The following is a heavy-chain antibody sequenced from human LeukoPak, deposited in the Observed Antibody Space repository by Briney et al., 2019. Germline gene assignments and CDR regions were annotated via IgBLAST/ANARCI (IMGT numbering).Heavy chain of an antibody. V-gene: IGHV4-59*12. CDR3: ARGSITVVPAFDI. J-gene: IGHJ3*02. Sequence: PSETLSLTCTVSGGSISTYYWSWIRQPPGKGLAWTGCIYYTGSANYNPSLKSRGTISVDTSKNQFSLKLSSVTAADTAVYYCARGSITVVPAFDIWGQGTMFTVSS. CDR1: GGSISTYY. CDR2: IYYTGSA. D-gene: IGHD4-23*01.